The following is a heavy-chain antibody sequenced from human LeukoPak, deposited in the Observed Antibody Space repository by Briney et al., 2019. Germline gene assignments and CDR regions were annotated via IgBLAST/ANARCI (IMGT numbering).Heavy chain of an antibody. V-gene: IGHV1-69*13. CDR1: GGTFSSYA. J-gene: IGHJ4*02. D-gene: IGHD3-10*01. Sequence: ASVKVSCKASGGTFSSYAISWVRQAPGQGLEWMGGIIPIFGAANYAQKFQGRVTITADESTSTAYMELSSLRSEDTAVYYCARDPPRGNYYGSGSYPHFDYWGQGTLVTVSS. CDR2: IIPIFGAA. CDR3: ARDPPRGNYYGSGSYPHFDY.